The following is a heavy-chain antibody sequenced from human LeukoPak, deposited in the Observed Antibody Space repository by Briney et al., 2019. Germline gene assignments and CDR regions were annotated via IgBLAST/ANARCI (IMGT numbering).Heavy chain of an antibody. V-gene: IGHV4-39*01. CDR1: GGSISSSSYY. CDR2: IYYSGST. Sequence: SETLSLTCTVSGGSISSSSYYWGWIRQPPEKGLEWVGSIYYSGSTYYNPSLKSRVTISVDTSKNQFSLKLNSVTAADTAVYYCASRKYTSMVSFFDYWGHGTLVTVSS. D-gene: IGHD5-18*01. CDR3: ASRKYTSMVSFFDY. J-gene: IGHJ4*01.